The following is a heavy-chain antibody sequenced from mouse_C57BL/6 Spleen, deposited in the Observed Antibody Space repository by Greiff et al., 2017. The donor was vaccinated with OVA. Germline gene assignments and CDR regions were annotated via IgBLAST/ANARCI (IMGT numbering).Heavy chain of an antibody. J-gene: IGHJ1*03. CDR2: IYPGDGDT. CDR3: ARAGDDYYGYFDV. D-gene: IGHD2-4*01. V-gene: IGHV1-80*01. CDR1: GYAFSSYW. Sequence: VQLQESGAELVKPGASVKISCKASGYAFSSYWMNWVKQRPGRGLEWIGQIYPGDGDTNYNGKFKGKATLTADNSSSTAYMQLSSLTSEDSAVYFCARAGDDYYGYFDVWGTGTTVTVSS.